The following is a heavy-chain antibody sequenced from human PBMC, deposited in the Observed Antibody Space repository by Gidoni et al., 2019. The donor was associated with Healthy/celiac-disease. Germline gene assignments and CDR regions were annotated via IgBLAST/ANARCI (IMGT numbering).Heavy chain of an antibody. D-gene: IGHD4-17*01. CDR1: GGTFSSYA. Sequence: QVQLVQSGAEVQKPGSSVKVSCKASGGTFSSYAISWVRQAPGQGLEWMGRIIPTLGIANYAQKFQGRVTITADKSTSTAYMELSSLRSEDTAVYYCARMHGDYAPVIDYWGQGTLVTVSS. J-gene: IGHJ4*02. CDR2: IIPTLGIA. CDR3: ARMHGDYAPVIDY. V-gene: IGHV1-69*04.